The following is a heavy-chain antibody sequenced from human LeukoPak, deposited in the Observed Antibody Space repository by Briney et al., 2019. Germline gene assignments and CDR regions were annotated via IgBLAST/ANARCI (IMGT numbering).Heavy chain of an antibody. CDR3: ARGRPHGNDY. CDR2: IASDGSST. Sequence: GGSLRLSCAASGFTFSSYWMNWVCQAPGKGLVWVSRIASDGSSTTYADSVKGRFSISRDNAKNTLYLQMNSLRVEDTAVHYCARGRPHGNDYWGQGTLVTVSS. J-gene: IGHJ4*02. CDR1: GFTFSSYW. V-gene: IGHV3-74*01. D-gene: IGHD4-23*01.